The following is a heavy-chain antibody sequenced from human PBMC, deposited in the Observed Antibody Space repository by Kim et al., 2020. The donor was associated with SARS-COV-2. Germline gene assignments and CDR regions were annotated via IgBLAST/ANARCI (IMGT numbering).Heavy chain of an antibody. V-gene: IGHV3-21*01. CDR1: GFTFSSYS. CDR3: ASSGVATILTHIYYFDY. J-gene: IGHJ4*02. D-gene: IGHD5-12*01. Sequence: GGSLRLSCAASGFTFSSYSMNWVRQAPGKGLEWVSSISSSSSYIYYADSVKGRFTISRDNAKNSLYLQMNSLRAEDTAVYYCASSGVATILTHIYYFDYWGQGTLVTVSS. CDR2: ISSSSSYI.